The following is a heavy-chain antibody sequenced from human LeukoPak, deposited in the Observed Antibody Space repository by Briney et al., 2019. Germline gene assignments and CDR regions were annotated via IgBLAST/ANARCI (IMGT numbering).Heavy chain of an antibody. D-gene: IGHD4-4*01. J-gene: IGHJ4*02. CDR2: IYTSGST. CDR3: AREYGNYRNLDS. V-gene: IGHV4-4*07. Sequence: KPSETLSLTCTVSDGSINNYYWTWIRQPAGKGLEWIGRIYTSGSTNYHPSLKSRLTMSVDTSKSQFSLKLTSVTAADTAVYYCAREYGNYRNLDSWGQGTQVTVSS. CDR1: DGSINNYY.